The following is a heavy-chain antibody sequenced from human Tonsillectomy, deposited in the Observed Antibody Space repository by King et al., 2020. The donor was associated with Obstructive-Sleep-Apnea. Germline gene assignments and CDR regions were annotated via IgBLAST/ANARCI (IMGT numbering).Heavy chain of an antibody. V-gene: IGHV3-21*01. Sequence: VQLVESGGGPVKPGGSLRLSCAASGFTFSSYSMNWVRQAPGKGLEWVSSISSSSSYIYYADSVKGRFTISRDNAKNSLYLQMNSLRAEDTAVYYCARVGYSSSWYVDYWGQGTLVTVSS. CDR1: GFTFSSYS. CDR3: ARVGYSSSWYVDY. J-gene: IGHJ4*02. CDR2: ISSSSSYI. D-gene: IGHD6-13*01.